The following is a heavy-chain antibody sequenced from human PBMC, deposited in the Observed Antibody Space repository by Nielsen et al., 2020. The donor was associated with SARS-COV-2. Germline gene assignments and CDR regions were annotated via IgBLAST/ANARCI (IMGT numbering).Heavy chain of an antibody. CDR2: INHKGIT. CDR1: GWSFSGYY. D-gene: IGHD5-18*01. J-gene: IGHJ6*03. CDR3: ASRAEGLELWRRYFYYMDV. V-gene: IGHV4-34*01. Sequence: SATLSLTCTVYGWSFSGYYWSWIRPSPGKGLEWIGRINHKGITHYNPSLRSRVTISIDTSKNQFSLNLSSVTAADMAVYYCASRAEGLELWRRYFYYMDVWGKGTTVTVSS.